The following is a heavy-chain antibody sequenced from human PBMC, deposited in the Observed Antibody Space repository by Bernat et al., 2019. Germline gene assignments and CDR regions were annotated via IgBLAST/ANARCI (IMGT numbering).Heavy chain of an antibody. Sequence: QVQLQESGPGLVKPSQTLSLTCTVSGGSISSGGYYWSWIRQHPGKGLEWIGYIYYSGSTYYNPSLKSRVTISVDTSKNQFSLKLSSVTAADTAVYYCARGKYCTGGVCYIHFDYWGQGTLVTVSS. CDR1: GGSISSGGYY. CDR2: IYYSGST. J-gene: IGHJ4*02. V-gene: IGHV4-31*03. D-gene: IGHD2-8*02. CDR3: ARGKYCTGGVCYIHFDY.